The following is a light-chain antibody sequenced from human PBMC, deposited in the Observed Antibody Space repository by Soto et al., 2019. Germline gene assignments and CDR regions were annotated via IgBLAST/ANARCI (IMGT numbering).Light chain of an antibody. Sequence: QSVLAQPPSASGSPGQSVTISCTGTSSDVGGYNYVSWYQHHPGKAPKLIIYEVYKRPSGVPDRFSGSKSGNTAALTVSGLQAEDEADYYCGSYVGTNSYVFGTGTKVTV. J-gene: IGLJ1*01. V-gene: IGLV2-8*01. CDR1: SSDVGGYNY. CDR2: EVY. CDR3: GSYVGTNSYV.